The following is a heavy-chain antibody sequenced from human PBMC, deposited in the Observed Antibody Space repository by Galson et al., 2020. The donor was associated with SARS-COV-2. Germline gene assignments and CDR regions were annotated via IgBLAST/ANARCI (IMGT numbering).Heavy chain of an antibody. CDR3: AKTSGGGSIYDY. Sequence: ASVKVSCKASGYIFTTYVMHWVRQDPGQRLEWMGWINPANGNTKYSQKFQGRVTFSRDTSATTAYMELSSLTSEDTAVYYCAKTSGGGSIYDYWGQGTLVTVST. CDR1: GYIFTTYV. V-gene: IGHV1-3*01. J-gene: IGHJ4*02. CDR2: INPANGNT. D-gene: IGHD2-15*01.